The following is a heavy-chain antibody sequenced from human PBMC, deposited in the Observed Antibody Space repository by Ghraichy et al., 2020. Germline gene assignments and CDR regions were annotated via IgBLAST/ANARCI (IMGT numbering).Heavy chain of an antibody. V-gene: IGHV4-34*01. J-gene: IGHJ4*02. D-gene: IGHD4-11*01. CDR3: ARGGTVTIDY. Sequence: SETLSLTCAFYFVSFISHPSPFLPPPQGKGLEWIGEINHSGSTNYNPSLKSRVTISVDTSKNQFSLKLSSVTAADTAVYYCARGGTVTIDYWGQGTLSPSPQ. CDR1: FVSFISHP. CDR2: INHSGST.